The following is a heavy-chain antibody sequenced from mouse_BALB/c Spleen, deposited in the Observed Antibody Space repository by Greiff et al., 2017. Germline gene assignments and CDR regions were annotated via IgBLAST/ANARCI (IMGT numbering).Heavy chain of an antibody. CDR1: GYTFSSYW. CDR2: ILPGSGST. CDR3: ARRGYRYDGGLDY. D-gene: IGHD2-14*01. Sequence: QVQLQQSGAELMKPGASVKISCKATGYTFSSYWIEWVKQRPGHGLEWIGEILPGSGSTNYNEKFKGKATFTADTSSNTAYMQLSSLTSEDSAVYYGARRGYRYDGGLDYWGQGTTLTVSS. J-gene: IGHJ2*01. V-gene: IGHV1-9*01.